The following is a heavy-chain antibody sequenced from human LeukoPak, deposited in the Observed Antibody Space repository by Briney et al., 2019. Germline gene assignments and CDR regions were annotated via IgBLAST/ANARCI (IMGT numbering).Heavy chain of an antibody. D-gene: IGHD3-16*01. Sequence: PSETLSLTCAVSGGSISSSNWWSWVRQPPGKGLEWIGEIYHSGSTNYNPSLKSRVTISVDKSKNQFSLKLSSVTAADTAVYYCARAWGTLLKDWFDPWGQGTLVTVSS. J-gene: IGHJ5*02. CDR2: IYHSGST. CDR3: ARAWGTLLKDWFDP. V-gene: IGHV4-4*02. CDR1: GGSISSSNW.